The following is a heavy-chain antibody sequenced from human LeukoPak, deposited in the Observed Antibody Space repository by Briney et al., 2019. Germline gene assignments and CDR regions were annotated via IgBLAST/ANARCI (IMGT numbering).Heavy chain of an antibody. CDR2: INPNSGDT. CDR3: ARDRRPHLSGWYYFDY. V-gene: IGHV1-8*01. J-gene: IGHJ4*02. D-gene: IGHD6-19*01. Sequence: ASVKVSCKGSGYTFTSYDINWVRQATGQGLEWMGWINPNSGDTGYAQKFQGRVTLTRNTPLSTAYMELSRLRSDDTAVYYCARDRRPHLSGWYYFDYWGQGTLVTVSS. CDR1: GYTFTSYD.